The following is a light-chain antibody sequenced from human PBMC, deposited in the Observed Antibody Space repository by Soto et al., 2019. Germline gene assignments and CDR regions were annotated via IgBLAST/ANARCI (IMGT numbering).Light chain of an antibody. CDR1: SSDIGGYNY. CDR2: EVS. Sequence: QSALTQPPSAPGSPGQSVTISCTGTSSDIGGYNYISWYQQHPGKAPKLMIYEVSKRPSGVPDRFSASKSGNTASLTVSGLQAEDEADYYCASYAVSNVVFGGGTKLTVL. J-gene: IGLJ2*01. CDR3: ASYAVSNVV. V-gene: IGLV2-8*01.